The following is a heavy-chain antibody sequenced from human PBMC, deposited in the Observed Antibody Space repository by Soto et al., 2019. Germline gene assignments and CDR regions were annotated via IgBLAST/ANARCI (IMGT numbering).Heavy chain of an antibody. CDR1: GFSFTGYY. Sequence: ASVKGSCKASGFSFTGYYIHWLRQAPGQGLEWMGWINAHAQKFQGRVTLTRDTSIATAYLTLTSLTSDDTALYYCAKDLTRQLAYWLDPWGQGTQVTVSS. CDR3: AKDLTRQLAYWLDP. CDR2: INAH. D-gene: IGHD6-6*01. J-gene: IGHJ5*02. V-gene: IGHV1-2*02.